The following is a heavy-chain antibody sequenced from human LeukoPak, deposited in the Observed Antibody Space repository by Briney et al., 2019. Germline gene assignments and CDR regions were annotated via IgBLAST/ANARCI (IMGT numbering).Heavy chain of an antibody. J-gene: IGHJ4*02. Sequence: SETLSLTCAVYGGSFSDYYWSWIRQPPGKGLEWIGEINHSGSTNYNPSLKSRVTISVDTSKNQFSLKLSSVTAADTAVYYCARGRLVRGVINHWGQGTLVTVSS. CDR2: INHSGST. V-gene: IGHV4-34*01. CDR3: ARGRLVRGVINH. D-gene: IGHD3-10*01. CDR1: GGSFSDYY.